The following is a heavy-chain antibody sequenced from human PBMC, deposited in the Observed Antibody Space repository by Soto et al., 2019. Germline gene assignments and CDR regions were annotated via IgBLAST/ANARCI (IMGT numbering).Heavy chain of an antibody. D-gene: IGHD6-13*01. CDR2: ISYSGTT. V-gene: IGHV4-31*03. Sequence: QVRLQESGPGLVKPSQTLSLTCTVSGGSIRSCGYYWSWIRQHPGKGLEWIGYISYSGTTYYNPSLESRVTISADTSKNQFSLKLTSVTAADTAVYYCARRVPIAGLFDYWGQGTLVTVSS. J-gene: IGHJ4*02. CDR3: ARRVPIAGLFDY. CDR1: GGSIRSCGYY.